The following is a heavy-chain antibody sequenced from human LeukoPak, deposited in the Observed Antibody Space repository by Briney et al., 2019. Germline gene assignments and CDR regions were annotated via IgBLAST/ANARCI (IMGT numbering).Heavy chain of an antibody. Sequence: GESLKISCQGSGYSFTSYWIGWMRQMPGQGLELMAIIYPANSATRYSPSVQGRVTISADNSINTAYLQWSSLRASDTAMYYCAIQAYYHSTAYSNWGQGTLVTVSS. CDR2: IYPANSAT. J-gene: IGHJ4*02. V-gene: IGHV5-51*03. CDR1: GYSFTSYW. D-gene: IGHD3-22*01. CDR3: AIQAYYHSTAYSN.